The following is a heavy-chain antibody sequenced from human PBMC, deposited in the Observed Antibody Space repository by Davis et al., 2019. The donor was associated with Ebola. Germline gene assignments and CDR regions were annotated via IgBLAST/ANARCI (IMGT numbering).Heavy chain of an antibody. Sequence: SETLSLTCAVYGGSSSGYYWSWICQPPGKGLEWIGEINHSGSTNYNPSLKSRATISVDTSKNQFSLKLSSVTAADTAVYYCATRTIAARPRDYWGQGTLVTVSS. CDR2: INHSGST. V-gene: IGHV4-34*01. CDR1: GGSSSGYY. D-gene: IGHD6-6*01. J-gene: IGHJ4*02. CDR3: ATRTIAARPRDY.